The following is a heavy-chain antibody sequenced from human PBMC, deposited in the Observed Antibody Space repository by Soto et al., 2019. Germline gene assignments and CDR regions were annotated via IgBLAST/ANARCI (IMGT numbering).Heavy chain of an antibody. CDR2: ISAYYGNT. V-gene: IGHV1-18*04. J-gene: IGHJ6*02. D-gene: IGHD2-15*01. Sequence: QVQLVQSGAEVKKPGASVKVSCKASGYTFTSYGISWVRQAPGQGLEWMGWISAYYGNTNYAQQLQGRVTMTTDTSTSTADKERRRLRSDHTAVYYCARDGGYCSGGSCYDYYDYYGMDVWGQGTTVTFSS. CDR3: ARDGGYCSGGSCYDYYDYYGMDV. CDR1: GYTFTSYG.